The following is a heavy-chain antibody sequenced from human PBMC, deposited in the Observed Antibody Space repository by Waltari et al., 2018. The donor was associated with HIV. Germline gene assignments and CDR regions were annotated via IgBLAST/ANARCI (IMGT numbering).Heavy chain of an antibody. D-gene: IGHD3-22*01. J-gene: IGHJ5*02. Sequence: QVQLVQSGAEVNKPVASVKVSCQASEYTFSDYYMHWVRQAPGQGLEWMGWINPNRGGTRYAEKFQGRVTMTRDTSISTAYMELSRLRFDDTAVYYCARVFRGTVNYFDSRLGHWGQGTLVTVSS. CDR3: ARVFRGTVNYFDSRLGH. V-gene: IGHV1-2*02. CDR1: EYTFSDYY. CDR2: INPNRGGT.